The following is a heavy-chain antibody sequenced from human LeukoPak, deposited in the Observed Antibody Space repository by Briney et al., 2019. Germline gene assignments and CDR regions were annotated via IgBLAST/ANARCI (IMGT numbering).Heavy chain of an antibody. V-gene: IGHV3-23*01. D-gene: IGHD2-15*01. J-gene: IGHJ4*02. CDR3: ARLRDLGYCSAGSCYPLPDY. CDR2: FSSSGGST. Sequence: GGSLRLSCAASGFTFNDYAMSWVRQAPGKGLEWVSAFSSSGGSTYYADSLKGRFTISRDNSKNKLYLQMNSQRGEDTAVYYCARLRDLGYCSAGSCYPLPDYWGQGTLVTVSS. CDR1: GFTFNDYA.